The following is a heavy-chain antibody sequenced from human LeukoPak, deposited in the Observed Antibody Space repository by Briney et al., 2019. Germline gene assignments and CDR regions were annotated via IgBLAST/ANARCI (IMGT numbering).Heavy chain of an antibody. CDR1: GFTFSSYS. CDR2: ITSSSSYM. Sequence: GGSLRLSCAASGFTFSSYSMKWVRQAPGKGLEWVSSITSSSSYMYFADSVKGRFTISRDNAKNSLSLQMNGLRAEDTAVYYCARGYKSDFDYWGQGTLVTVSS. V-gene: IGHV3-21*01. CDR3: ARGYKSDFDY. D-gene: IGHD1-14*01. J-gene: IGHJ4*02.